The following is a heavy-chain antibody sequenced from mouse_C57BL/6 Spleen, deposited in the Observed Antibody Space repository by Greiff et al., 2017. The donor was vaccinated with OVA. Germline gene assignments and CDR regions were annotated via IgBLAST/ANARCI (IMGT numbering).Heavy chain of an antibody. V-gene: IGHV1-59*01. CDR1: GYTFTSYW. Sequence: VQLQQPGAELVRPGTSVKLSCKASGYTFTSYWMHWVTQRPGQGLEWIGVIDPSDSYTNYNQKFKGKATFTVDTSSSTAYMQLSSLTSEDSAVYYCARPYYGSSPAWFAYWGQGTLVTVSA. J-gene: IGHJ3*01. D-gene: IGHD1-1*01. CDR2: IDPSDSYT. CDR3: ARPYYGSSPAWFAY.